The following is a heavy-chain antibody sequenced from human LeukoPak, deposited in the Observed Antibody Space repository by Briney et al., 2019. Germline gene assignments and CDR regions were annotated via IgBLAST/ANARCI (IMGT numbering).Heavy chain of an antibody. V-gene: IGHV3-23*01. CDR2: ISRSGGST. CDR3: AKDLRPLVGATQSYYGMDV. Sequence: PGGSLRLSCAASGFTFSSYAMSWVRQAPGKGLEWVSAISRSGGSTYYADSVKGRFTISRDNSKNTLYLQMNSLRAEDTAVYYCAKDLRPLVGATQSYYGMDVWGQGTTVTVSS. J-gene: IGHJ6*02. CDR1: GFTFSSYA. D-gene: IGHD1-26*01.